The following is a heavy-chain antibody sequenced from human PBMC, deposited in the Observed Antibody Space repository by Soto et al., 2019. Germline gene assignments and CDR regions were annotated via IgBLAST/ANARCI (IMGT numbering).Heavy chain of an antibody. V-gene: IGHV3-64D*06. CDR2: ISTNGGST. CDR3: VKGEYYYDSSGYYPFDS. J-gene: IGHJ4*02. D-gene: IGHD3-22*01. CDR1: GFTFSIYA. Sequence: PGGPLRLSCSASGFTFSIYAMHWVRQAPGKGLEYVSSISTNGGSTHYADSVKGRFTISRDNSKNTQYLQMSSLRADDTAVYYCVKGEYYYDSSGYYPFDSWGQGTLVTVSS.